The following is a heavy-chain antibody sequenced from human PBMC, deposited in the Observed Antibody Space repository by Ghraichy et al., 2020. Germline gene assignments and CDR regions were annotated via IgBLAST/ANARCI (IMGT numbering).Heavy chain of an antibody. J-gene: IGHJ5*02. CDR2: IYYSGST. Sequence: SQTLSLTCTVSGGSISSYYWSWIRQPPGKGLEWIGHIYYSGSTNYNPSLKSRVTISVDTSKNQFSLTLSSVTAADTALYYCARQYTSNYYRWLDPWGQGTLVTVSS. V-gene: IGHV4-59*08. CDR3: ARQYTSNYYRWLDP. D-gene: IGHD6-13*01. CDR1: GGSISSYY.